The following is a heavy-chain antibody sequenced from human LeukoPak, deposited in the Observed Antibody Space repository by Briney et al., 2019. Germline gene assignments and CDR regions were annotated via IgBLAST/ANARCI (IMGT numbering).Heavy chain of an antibody. J-gene: IGHJ6*02. V-gene: IGHV4-59*01. CDR1: GGSISSYY. D-gene: IGHD3-22*01. Sequence: SETLSLTCTVSGGSISSYYWSWIRQPPGKGLEWIGYIYYSGSTNYNPSLKSRVTIPVDTSKNQFSLKLSSVTAADTAVYYCARDNAPYYYDSSGYYNYYYYGMDVWGQGTTVTVSS. CDR3: ARDNAPYYYDSSGYYNYYYYGMDV. CDR2: IYYSGST.